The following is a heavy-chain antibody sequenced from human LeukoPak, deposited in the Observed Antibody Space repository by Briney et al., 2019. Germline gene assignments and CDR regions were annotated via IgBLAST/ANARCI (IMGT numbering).Heavy chain of an antibody. V-gene: IGHV1-18*01. CDR1: GYTFTNYG. J-gene: IGHJ4*02. D-gene: IGHD6-19*01. Sequence: GASVKVSCKASGYTFTNYGISWVRQAPGQGLEWMGWISGYNGNTNYAQKFQGRITMTTDTSTSTGYMELRGLRSDDTAVYDCARALKMGYSSGRYSWGTGSSNDYWGQGTLATVSS. CDR3: ARALKMGYSSGRYSWGTGSSNDY. CDR2: ISGYNGNT.